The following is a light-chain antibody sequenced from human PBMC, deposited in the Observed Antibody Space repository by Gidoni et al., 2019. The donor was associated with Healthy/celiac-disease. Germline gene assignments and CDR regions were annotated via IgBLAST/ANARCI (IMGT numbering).Light chain of an antibody. CDR1: QGISSA. Sequence: AIQLTQSPSSLSASVGDRVTITCRASQGISSALAWYQQKQGKAPKLLIYDASSLESGVPSRFSGSGSGTDFTLTISSLQPEDFATYYCQQFNNYPLTFXGXTKVEIK. J-gene: IGKJ4*01. CDR2: DAS. V-gene: IGKV1D-13*01. CDR3: QQFNNYPLT.